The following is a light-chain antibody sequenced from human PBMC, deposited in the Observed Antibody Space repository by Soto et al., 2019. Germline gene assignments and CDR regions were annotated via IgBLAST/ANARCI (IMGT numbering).Light chain of an antibody. CDR1: SSDVGAYNY. Sequence: QSALTQPASVSGSPGQSITISCTGSSSDVGAYNYVSWYQLHPGNPPKLIIYEVTKRASGVSNRFSASKSGNTASLTVSGLQTEDEADYYCSSYTASNTVVFGGGTKVTVL. CDR3: SSYTASNTVV. CDR2: EVT. J-gene: IGLJ3*02. V-gene: IGLV2-14*01.